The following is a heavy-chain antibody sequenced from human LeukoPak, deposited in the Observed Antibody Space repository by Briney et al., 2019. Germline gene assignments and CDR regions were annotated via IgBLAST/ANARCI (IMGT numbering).Heavy chain of an antibody. CDR3: SRALYYYGSGGSWFDP. D-gene: IGHD3-10*01. CDR1: GFTFSSYA. Sequence: PGGSLRLSCAASGFTFSSYAMSWVRQAPGKGLEWVSAISGSGGSTNYADSVKGRFTISRDNAKNTLYLQMNSLTAEDTAVYYCSRALYYYGSGGSWFDPWGQGTLVTVSS. CDR2: ISGSGGST. J-gene: IGHJ5*02. V-gene: IGHV3-23*01.